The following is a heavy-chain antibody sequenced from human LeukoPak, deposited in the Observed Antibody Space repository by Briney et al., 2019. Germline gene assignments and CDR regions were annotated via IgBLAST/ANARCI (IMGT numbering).Heavy chain of an antibody. CDR1: GYTFTSYG. Sequence: ASVKVSCKASGYTFTSYGISWVRQAPGQGLEWMGWISAYNGNTNYAQKLQGRVTMTTDTSTSIAYMELRSLRSDDTAVYYCARALPAAAYNWFDPWGQGTLVTVSS. V-gene: IGHV1-18*01. D-gene: IGHD2-2*01. CDR3: ARALPAAAYNWFDP. CDR2: ISAYNGNT. J-gene: IGHJ5*02.